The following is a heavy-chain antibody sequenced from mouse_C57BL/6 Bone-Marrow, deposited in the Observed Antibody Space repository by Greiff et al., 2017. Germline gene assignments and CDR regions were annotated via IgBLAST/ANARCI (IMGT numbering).Heavy chain of an antibody. CDR1: GYTFTSYG. D-gene: IGHD2-2*01. V-gene: IGHV1-81*01. Sequence: QVQLQQSGAELARPGASVKLSCKASGYTFTSYGISWVKQRTGQGLEWIGEIYPRSGNTYYNEKFKGKATLTADKSSSTAYMELRSLTSEDSAVYFWAREEMVTTDYAMDYWGQGTSVTVSS. J-gene: IGHJ4*01. CDR3: AREEMVTTDYAMDY. CDR2: IYPRSGNT.